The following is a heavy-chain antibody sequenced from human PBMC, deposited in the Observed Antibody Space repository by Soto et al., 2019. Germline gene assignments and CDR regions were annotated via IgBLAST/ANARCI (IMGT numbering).Heavy chain of an antibody. CDR2: VYYTGST. CDR3: VRGRTVRNYADDSSDYFYFFDY. J-gene: IGHJ4*02. D-gene: IGHD3-22*01. V-gene: IGHV4-59*01. Sequence: SETLSLTCTVSGDSISTFYWGWMRQSPGKELEWIGYVYYTGSTNYNPSLKSRVTISVDRSKNQFSLKLTSANAADTAVYYCVRGRTVRNYADDSSDYFYFFDYWGQGTQVTVSS. CDR1: GDSISTFY.